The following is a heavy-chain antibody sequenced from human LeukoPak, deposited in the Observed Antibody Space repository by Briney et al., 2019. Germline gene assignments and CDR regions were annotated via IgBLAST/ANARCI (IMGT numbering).Heavy chain of an antibody. CDR2: IRSKPNSYAT. CDR3: TRRESQGRSTNWYFDL. Sequence: GGSLRLSCAASGFTFSGSAIHWVRQASGKGLEWVGRIRSKPNSYATAYAASVKGRFTISRDDSNNTAYLQMNSLKTEDTAVYYCTRRESQGRSTNWYFDLWGRGTLVTVSS. D-gene: IGHD1-14*01. J-gene: IGHJ2*01. CDR1: GFTFSGSA. V-gene: IGHV3-73*01.